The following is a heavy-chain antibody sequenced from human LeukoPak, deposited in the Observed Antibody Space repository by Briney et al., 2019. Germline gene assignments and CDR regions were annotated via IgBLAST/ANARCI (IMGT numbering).Heavy chain of an antibody. CDR3: ARLAPYSGSYNYGGYFDY. V-gene: IGHV5-51*01. J-gene: IGHJ4*02. CDR1: DYSFTSYW. D-gene: IGHD1-26*01. CDR2: IYPGDSDT. Sequence: GESLKFSCKGSDYSFTSYWIGWVCQMPGKGLEWMGIIYPGDSDTRYSPSFQGQVTISADKSISTAYLQWSSLKASDTAMYYCARLAPYSGSYNYGGYFDYWGQGTLVTVSS.